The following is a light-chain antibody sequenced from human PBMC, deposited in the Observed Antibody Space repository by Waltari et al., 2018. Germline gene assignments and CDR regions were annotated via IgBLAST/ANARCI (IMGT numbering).Light chain of an antibody. Sequence: EIVLTQSPATLSLSSGDRATLSCRASQSVSSSLAWYQQRPGQAPTLLIYDASNRATGIPARFSGSGSGTDFTLTISSLEPEDFAVYYCQQRSSWPLTFGGGTKVEVK. CDR3: QQRSSWPLT. CDR1: QSVSSS. J-gene: IGKJ4*01. V-gene: IGKV3-11*01. CDR2: DAS.